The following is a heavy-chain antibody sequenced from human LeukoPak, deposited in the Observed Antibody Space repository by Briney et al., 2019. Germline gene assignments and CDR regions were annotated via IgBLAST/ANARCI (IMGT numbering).Heavy chain of an antibody. V-gene: IGHV4-39*01. Sequence: SETLSPTCTVSGGSISSSSYYWGWIRQPPGKGLEWIGSIYYSGSTYYNPSLKSRVTISVDTSKNQFSLKLSSVTAADTAVYYCARAARVGAMFDYWGQGTLVTVSS. CDR3: ARAARVGAMFDY. CDR1: GGSISSSSYY. J-gene: IGHJ4*02. D-gene: IGHD1-26*01. CDR2: IYYSGST.